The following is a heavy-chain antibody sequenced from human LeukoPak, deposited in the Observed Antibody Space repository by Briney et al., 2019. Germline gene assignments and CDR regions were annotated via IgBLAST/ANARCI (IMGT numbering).Heavy chain of an antibody. Sequence: GGSLRLSCAASGFTFSSYAMSWVRQAPGKGLEWVSAISGSGGSTYYADSVKGRFTISRDNSKNTLYLQMNSLRAEDTAVYYCAKDQWDIVVVPAAVHYWGQGTLVTVSS. CDR3: AKDQWDIVVVPAAVHY. J-gene: IGHJ4*02. CDR1: GFTFSSYA. V-gene: IGHV3-23*01. CDR2: ISGSGGST. D-gene: IGHD2-2*01.